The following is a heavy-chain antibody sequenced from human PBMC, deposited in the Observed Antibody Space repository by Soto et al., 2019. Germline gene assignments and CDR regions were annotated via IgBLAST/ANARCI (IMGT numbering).Heavy chain of an antibody. CDR1: GVSFNNNG. CDR2: VSPPFRTS. J-gene: IGHJ6*02. V-gene: IGHV1-69*01. CDR3: GRVLYYGSGSYSPYGMDV. Sequence: QVQLVQSGAEVKKPGSSVKVSCKTSGVSFNNNGIGWVRQAPGHGLEWMGGVSPPFRTSNYARKSQGRISITADASTGTVNMELSSLKSEDTAQYYCGRVLYYGSGSYSPYGMDVWGQGTTVTVSS. D-gene: IGHD3-10*01.